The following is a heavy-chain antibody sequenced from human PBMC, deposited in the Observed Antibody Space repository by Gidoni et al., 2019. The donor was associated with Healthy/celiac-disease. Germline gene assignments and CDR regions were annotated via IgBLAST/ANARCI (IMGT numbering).Heavy chain of an antibody. CDR3: ARESLQPGGWFDP. D-gene: IGHD3-16*01. Sequence: QVQLQESGPGLVKPSQTLSLTCTVSGGSISSGSYYWSWIRQPAGKGLEWIGRIYTSGSTNYNPSLKSRVTRSVDTSKNQFSLKLSSVTAADTAVYYCARESLQPGGWFDPWGQGTLVTVSS. V-gene: IGHV4-61*02. J-gene: IGHJ5*02. CDR2: IYTSGST. CDR1: GGSISSGSYY.